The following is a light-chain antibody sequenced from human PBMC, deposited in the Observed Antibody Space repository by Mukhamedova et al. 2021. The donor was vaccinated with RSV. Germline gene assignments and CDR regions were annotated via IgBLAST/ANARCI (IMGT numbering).Light chain of an antibody. CDR2: KDN. V-gene: IGLV3-27*01. Sequence: GQAPLLLIYKDNERPSEIPERFSGSSSGTTVTLTITGAQPEDEADYFCYSAADKMRVFGGGTKLTVL. J-gene: IGLJ3*02. CDR3: YSAADKMRV.